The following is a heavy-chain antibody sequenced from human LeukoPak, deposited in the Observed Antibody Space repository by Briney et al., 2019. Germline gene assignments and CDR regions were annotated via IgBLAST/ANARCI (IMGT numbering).Heavy chain of an antibody. J-gene: IGHJ5*02. CDR3: ARAGSINGANWFDP. CDR1: GGSINSYY. D-gene: IGHD1-1*01. CDR2: IYYSGST. V-gene: IGHV4-59*01. Sequence: SETLSLTCTVSGGSINSYYWSWIRQPPGKGLEWIGYIYYSGSTNYNPSLKSRVTISVDTSKNQFSLNLSSVTAADTAVCYCARAGSINGANWFDPWGQGTLVTVSS.